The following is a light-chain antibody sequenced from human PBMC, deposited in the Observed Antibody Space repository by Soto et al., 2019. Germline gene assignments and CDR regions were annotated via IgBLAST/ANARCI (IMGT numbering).Light chain of an antibody. V-gene: IGKV3-20*01. Sequence: ELVLTQSPATLSLSPGERATLSCRASQSVSSSYLAWYQQKPGQASRLLIYGASSRATGIPDRFSGSGSGTDFTLTISRLEPEDFAAYYCQQYGSSPPITFGQGTRLEIK. CDR1: QSVSSSY. CDR2: GAS. J-gene: IGKJ5*01. CDR3: QQYGSSPPIT.